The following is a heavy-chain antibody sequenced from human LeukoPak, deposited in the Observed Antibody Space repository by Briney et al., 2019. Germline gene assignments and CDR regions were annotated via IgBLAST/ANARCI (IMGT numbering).Heavy chain of an antibody. CDR1: GYTFPGYY. CDR2: INPNSGGT. D-gene: IGHD6-6*01. V-gene: IGHV1-2*02. J-gene: IGHJ5*02. CDR3: ARGLAARPGWFDP. Sequence: GASVKVSCKASGYTFPGYYMHWVRQAPGQGLEWMGWINPNSGGTNYAQKFQGRVTMTRDTSISTAYMELSRLRSDDTAVYYCARGLAARPGWFDPWGQGTLVTVSS.